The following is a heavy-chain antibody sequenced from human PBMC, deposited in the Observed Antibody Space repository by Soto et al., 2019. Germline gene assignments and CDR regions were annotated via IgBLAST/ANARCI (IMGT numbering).Heavy chain of an antibody. D-gene: IGHD2-21*01. Sequence: SETLSLTCTVSGGSISSGGYYWSWIRQHPGKGLEWIGYIYYSGSTYYNPSLKSRVTISVDTSKNQFSLKLSSVTAADTAVYYCARGQYIAFCFDYWGPGTLVTVSS. CDR1: GGSISSGGYY. CDR3: ARGQYIAFCFDY. J-gene: IGHJ4*02. V-gene: IGHV4-31*03. CDR2: IYYSGST.